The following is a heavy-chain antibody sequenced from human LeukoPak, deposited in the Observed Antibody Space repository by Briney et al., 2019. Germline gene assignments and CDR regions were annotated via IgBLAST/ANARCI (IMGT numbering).Heavy chain of an antibody. J-gene: IGHJ4*02. CDR3: VRGPDF. CDR1: GGSFSGYY. Sequence: SETLSLTCAVYGGSFSGYYWSWIRQPPGKGLEWIGEINHSGSTNYNPSLKSRVTISVDTSKNQFSLKLSSVTAADTAVYYCVRGPDFWGQGTLVTVSS. V-gene: IGHV4-34*01. CDR2: INHSGST.